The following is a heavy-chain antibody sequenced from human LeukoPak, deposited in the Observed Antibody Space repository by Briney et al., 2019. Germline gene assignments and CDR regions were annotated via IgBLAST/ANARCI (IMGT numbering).Heavy chain of an antibody. CDR2: IFHSGST. CDR1: GASITSSGYY. V-gene: IGHV4-39*07. J-gene: IGHJ6*03. Sequence: SETLSLTCTVSGASITSSGYYWGWIRQPPGKGLEWIGTIFHSGSTYYNPSLKSRVTISLDTSKNQFSLRLSSVTAADTAVYYCARVLRYCSGGNCYSGGLGYMDAWGKGTTVTISS. D-gene: IGHD2-15*01. CDR3: ARVLRYCSGGNCYSGGLGYMDA.